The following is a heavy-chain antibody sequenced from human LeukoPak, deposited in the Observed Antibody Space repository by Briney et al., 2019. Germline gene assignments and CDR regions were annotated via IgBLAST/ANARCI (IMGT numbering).Heavy chain of an antibody. CDR2: INHSGST. Sequence: PSETLSLTCAVYGGSFSGYYWSWIRQPPGRGLEWIGEINHSGSTNYNPSLKSRVTISVDTSKNQYSLKLSSVTAADTAVYYCARGDPNIVVVPAAMAYYGMDVWGQGTTVTVSS. J-gene: IGHJ6*02. V-gene: IGHV4-34*01. CDR3: ARGDPNIVVVPAAMAYYGMDV. D-gene: IGHD2-2*01. CDR1: GGSFSGYY.